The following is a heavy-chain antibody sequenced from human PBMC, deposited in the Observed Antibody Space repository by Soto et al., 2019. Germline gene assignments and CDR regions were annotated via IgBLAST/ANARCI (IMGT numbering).Heavy chain of an antibody. V-gene: IGHV1-18*01. CDR3: ARVRSSGWCDN. CDR1: GYTFNTYA. CDR2: ISAYNGNT. Sequence: QVQLVQSGAEVKKPGASVKVSCKASGYTFNTYAFTWVRQAPGQGLEWMGWISAYNGNTNYAQKLQGRVTTTTDTSTSTAYMELRSLRSDDTAVYYCARVRSSGWCDNWGQGTLVTVSS. D-gene: IGHD2-15*01. J-gene: IGHJ5*02.